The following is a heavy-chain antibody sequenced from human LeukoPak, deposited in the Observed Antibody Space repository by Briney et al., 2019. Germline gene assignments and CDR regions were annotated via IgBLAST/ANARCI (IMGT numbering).Heavy chain of an antibody. D-gene: IGHD3-22*01. CDR2: ISGSGGST. Sequence: PGGSLRLSCAASRFTFSSYAMSWVRQAPGKGLEWVSAISGSGGSTYYADSVKGRFTISRDNSKNTLYLQMNSLRAEDTAVYYCAKTGQSRITMIVGYFDYWGQGTLVTVSS. V-gene: IGHV3-23*01. CDR3: AKTGQSRITMIVGYFDY. CDR1: RFTFSSYA. J-gene: IGHJ4*02.